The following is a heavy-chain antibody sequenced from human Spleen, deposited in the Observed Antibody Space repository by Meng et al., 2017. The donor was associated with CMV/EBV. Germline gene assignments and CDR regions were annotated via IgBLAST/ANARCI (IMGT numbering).Heavy chain of an antibody. CDR2: IYYSGST. Sequence: DSITNGDYYWSWIRQHPGKGLEWIGYIYYSGSTYYNPSLKSRVTISLDTSKNQFSLKLTSVTAADTAVYYCARERRGYNYAYYFRYWGQGTLVTVSS. J-gene: IGHJ4*02. CDR1: DSITNGDYY. V-gene: IGHV4-31*02. CDR3: ARERRGYNYAYYFRY. D-gene: IGHD5-18*01.